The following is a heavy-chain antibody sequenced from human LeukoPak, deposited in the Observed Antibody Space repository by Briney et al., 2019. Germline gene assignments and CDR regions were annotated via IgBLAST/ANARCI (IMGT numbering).Heavy chain of an antibody. CDR1: GFTFSSYS. J-gene: IGHJ6*03. V-gene: IGHV3-21*01. D-gene: IGHD5-18*01. CDR3: ASSVTAMDLTYYYYYMDV. CDR2: ISSSSSYI. Sequence: GGSLRLSCAASGFTFSSYSMNWVRQAPGKGLEWVSSISSSSSYIYYADSVKGRFTITRDNAKNSLYLQMNSLRAEDTAVYYCASSVTAMDLTYYYYYMDVWGKGTTVTVSS.